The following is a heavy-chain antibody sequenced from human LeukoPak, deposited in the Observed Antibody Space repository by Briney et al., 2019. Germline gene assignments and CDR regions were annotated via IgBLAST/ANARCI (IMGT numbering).Heavy chain of an antibody. J-gene: IGHJ5*02. CDR2: INPNSGGT. D-gene: IGHD3-22*01. CDR1: GYTFTGYY. V-gene: IGHV1-2*02. CDR3: ARGGYYYDSSGYPNWFDP. Sequence: ASVKVSCKASGYTFTGYYMHWVRQAPGQGLEWMGWINPNSGGTNYAQKFQGRVTMNRERDISKAYMEVRRVRGEEREGYYCARGGYYYDSSGYPNWFDPWGQGTLVTVSS.